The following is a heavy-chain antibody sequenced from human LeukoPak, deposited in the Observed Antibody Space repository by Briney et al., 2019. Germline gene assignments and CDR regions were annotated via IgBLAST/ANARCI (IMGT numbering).Heavy chain of an antibody. CDR2: INPNSGGT. CDR3: ARATSGSYPHFDY. D-gene: IGHD1-26*01. J-gene: IGHJ4*02. CDR1: GYTFTGYY. Sequence: GASVKVSCKASGYTFTGYYMHWVRQAPGQGLEWMGWINPNSGGTNYAQKFQGRVTMTRDTSISTAYMELSRLRSDDTAVYYCARATSGSYPHFDYWGQETLVTVSS. V-gene: IGHV1-2*02.